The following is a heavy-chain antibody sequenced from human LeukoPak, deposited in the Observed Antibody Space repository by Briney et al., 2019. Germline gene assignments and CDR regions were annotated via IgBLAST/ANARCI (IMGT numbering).Heavy chain of an antibody. D-gene: IGHD1-14*01. Sequence: PSETLSLTCTVSGGSISSYYWSWIRQPPGKGLEWIGYIYYSGSTNYNPSLKSRVTISVDTSKNQFSLKLSSVTAADTAVYYCAKDRRNDFDYWGQGTLVTVSS. CDR1: GGSISSYY. V-gene: IGHV4-59*01. J-gene: IGHJ4*02. CDR3: AKDRRNDFDY. CDR2: IYYSGST.